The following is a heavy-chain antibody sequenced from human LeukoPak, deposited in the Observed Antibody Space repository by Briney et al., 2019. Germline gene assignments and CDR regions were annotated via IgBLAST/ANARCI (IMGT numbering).Heavy chain of an antibody. CDR3: ARDLSTMVRGVQIYGMDV. J-gene: IGHJ6*02. CDR2: INPSGGST. Sequence: ASVKVSCKASGYTFTSYYMHWVRQAPGQGLEWMGIINPSGGSTSYAQKFQGRATMTRDTSTSTVYMELSSLRSEDTAVCYCARDLSTMVRGVQIYGMDVWGQGTTVTVSS. D-gene: IGHD3-10*01. V-gene: IGHV1-46*01. CDR1: GYTFTSYY.